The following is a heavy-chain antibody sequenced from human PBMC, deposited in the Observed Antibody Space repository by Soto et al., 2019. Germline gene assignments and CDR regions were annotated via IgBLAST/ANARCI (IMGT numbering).Heavy chain of an antibody. V-gene: IGHV3-23*01. Sequence: GGSLRLSCAASGFTFGNYAMSWVRQAPGKGLEWVSGISDSGGSTYYADSVKGRFTISRDNSKNTLYLQMNSLRTEDTAVYYCTTVQGYYYYYGMDVWGQGTTVTVSS. CDR2: ISDSGGST. J-gene: IGHJ6*02. CDR3: TTVQGYYYYYGMDV. CDR1: GFTFGNYA.